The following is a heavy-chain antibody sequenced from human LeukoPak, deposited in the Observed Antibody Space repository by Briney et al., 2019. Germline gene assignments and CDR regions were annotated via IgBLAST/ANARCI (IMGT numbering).Heavy chain of an antibody. CDR3: ARVYDSSGYGDY. J-gene: IGHJ4*02. Sequence: GGSLRLSCAASGFTFSNSAMTWVRQAPGKGLEWVANIKEDGSERYYVDSVKGRFTISRDNAKNSLYLQMNSLRAEDTAVYYCARVYDSSGYGDYWGQGTLVTVSS. D-gene: IGHD3-22*01. CDR2: IKEDGSER. V-gene: IGHV3-7*03. CDR1: GFTFSNSA.